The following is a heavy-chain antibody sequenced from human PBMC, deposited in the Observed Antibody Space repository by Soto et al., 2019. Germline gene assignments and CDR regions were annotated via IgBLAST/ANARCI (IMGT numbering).Heavy chain of an antibody. J-gene: IGHJ4*02. CDR1: GDTFTSHG. CDR3: ARAPGSSSRPLVFDY. CDR2: ISIYNGNT. V-gene: IGHV1-18*04. Sequence: ASVKVSCKASGDTFTSHGISWVRQAPGQGLEWLAWISIYNGNTQYAQKVQGRVTMTTDTSTNTAYMELRSLRSDDTAVYHCARAPGSSSRPLVFDYWGQGTLVTVSS. D-gene: IGHD6-6*01.